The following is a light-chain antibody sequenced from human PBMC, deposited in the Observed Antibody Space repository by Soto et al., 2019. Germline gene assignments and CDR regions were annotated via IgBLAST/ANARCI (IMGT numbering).Light chain of an antibody. Sequence: DIPMIQSPSSLSASVGYRVTVTCRASLPISNYLAWYQQKPGKIPNLLTYAASTLQAGVPSRFSGSGSGTDFTLTISSLQPEDVAAYYCQKYNRAPLTFGGVTKVDIK. CDR3: QKYNRAPLT. CDR2: AAS. J-gene: IGKJ4*01. CDR1: LPISNY. V-gene: IGKV1-27*01.